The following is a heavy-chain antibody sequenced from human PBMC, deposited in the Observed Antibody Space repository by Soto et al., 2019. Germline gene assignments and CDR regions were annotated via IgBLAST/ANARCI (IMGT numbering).Heavy chain of an antibody. CDR2: IRNGGAT. Sequence: EVQVVESGGGLVKPGDSLRLSCVVSGLIFSDAWVSWVRQAPGKGLEWLGRIRNGGATDYPAPVKGRFTISRDDSKNTFDPQMNRLKTGDTSLYYCWWNGGGFPGYAGWGQGTTVTVSS. CDR3: WWNGGGFPGYAG. V-gene: IGHV3-15*01. D-gene: IGHD1-1*01. J-gene: IGHJ6*02. CDR1: GLIFSDAW.